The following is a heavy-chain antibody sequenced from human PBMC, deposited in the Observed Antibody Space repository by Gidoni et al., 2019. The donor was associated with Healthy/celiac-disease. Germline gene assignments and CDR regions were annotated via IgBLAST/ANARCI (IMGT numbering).Heavy chain of an antibody. Sequence: EVQLLESGGGLVQPGGSLRLSCAASGFTFRSYAMGWFPEAPGKGLEWVSGISGSGGSTYYADSVKGRFTISRDNSKNTLYLQMNSLRAEDTAVYYCAKDGYGDPVNWLDPWGQGTLVTVSS. CDR3: AKDGYGDPVNWLDP. V-gene: IGHV3-23*01. CDR2: ISGSGGST. J-gene: IGHJ5*02. D-gene: IGHD4-17*01. CDR1: GFTFRSYA.